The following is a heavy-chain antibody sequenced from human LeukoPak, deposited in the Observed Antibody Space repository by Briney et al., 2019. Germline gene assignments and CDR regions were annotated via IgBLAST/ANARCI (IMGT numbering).Heavy chain of an antibody. V-gene: IGHV4-59*01. D-gene: IGHD3-10*01. Sequence: SQTLSLTCTVSGGSISSYYWSWIRQPPGKGLEWIGYIYYSGSTNYNPSLKSRVTISVDTSKNQFSLKLSSVTAADTAVYYCARAGITMVRGVMAASWLDPWGQGTLVTVSS. CDR1: GGSISSYY. CDR2: IYYSGST. J-gene: IGHJ5*02. CDR3: ARAGITMVRGVMAASWLDP.